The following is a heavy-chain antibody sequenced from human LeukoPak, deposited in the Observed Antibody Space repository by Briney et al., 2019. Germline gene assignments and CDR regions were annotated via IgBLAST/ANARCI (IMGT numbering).Heavy chain of an antibody. V-gene: IGHV1-69*05. CDR1: GGTFSSYA. J-gene: IGHJ4*02. D-gene: IGHD3-16*01. Sequence: SVMVSCKASGGTFSSYAISWVRQAPGQGLEWMGGIIPIFGTANYAQKFQGRVTITTDESTSTAYMELSSLRSEDTAVYYCARKVRDGYDYVWGSSAFDYWGQGTLVTVSS. CDR3: ARKVRDGYDYVWGSSAFDY. CDR2: IIPIFGTA.